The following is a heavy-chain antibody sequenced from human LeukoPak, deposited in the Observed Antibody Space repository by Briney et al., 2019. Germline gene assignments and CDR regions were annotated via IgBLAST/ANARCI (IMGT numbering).Heavy chain of an antibody. CDR2: IYYSGST. D-gene: IGHD1-14*01. CDR3: AAVEPASYYFDY. Sequence: SETLTLTCTVSGGSISSYYWSWIRQPPGKGLEWIGYIYYSGSTNYNPSLKSRVTISVDTSKNQFSLKLSSVTAADTAVYYCAAVEPASYYFDYWGQGTLVTVSS. J-gene: IGHJ4*02. CDR1: GGSISSYY. V-gene: IGHV4-59*08.